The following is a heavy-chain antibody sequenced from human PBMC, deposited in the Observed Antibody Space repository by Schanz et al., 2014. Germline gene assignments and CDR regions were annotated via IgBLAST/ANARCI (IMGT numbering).Heavy chain of an antibody. CDR2: VYYTGST. J-gene: IGHJ6*02. Sequence: QMQVQESGPGLVKPSETLSLTCSVSGGSICSSSYYWNWIRQPPGKGLEWIGYVYYTGSTTYNPSLKSRVTISVVPSKRQFSLKLSSVTAADTAVYYCARDKVTTLGYYGMDVWGQGTTVTVSS. CDR3: ARDKVTTLGYYGMDV. V-gene: IGHV4-61*01. CDR1: GGSICSSSYY. D-gene: IGHD3-10*02.